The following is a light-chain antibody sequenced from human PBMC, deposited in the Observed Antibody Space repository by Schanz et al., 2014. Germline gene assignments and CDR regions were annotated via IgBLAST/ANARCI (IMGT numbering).Light chain of an antibody. J-gene: IGKJ1*01. V-gene: IGKV3-20*01. CDR3: QYDGGTLWT. Sequence: EIVLTQSPGTLSLSPGEGATLSCRASQSVSTNYLAWYQQKPGQAPRLLIFGASSRATGIPDRFSGSGSGTDFTLTISRLEPEDFAVYYCQYDGGTLWTFGQGTKVEIK. CDR2: GAS. CDR1: QSVSTNY.